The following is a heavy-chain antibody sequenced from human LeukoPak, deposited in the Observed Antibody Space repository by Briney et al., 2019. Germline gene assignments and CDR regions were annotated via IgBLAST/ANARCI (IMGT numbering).Heavy chain of an antibody. D-gene: IGHD3-9*01. Sequence: PSETLSLTCTVSGGSISSGSYYWSWIRRPAGKGLEWIGRIYTSGSTNHNPSLKSRVTISVDTSKNQFSLKLSSVTAADTAVYYCARSLPTIFGHFDLWGRGTLVSVSS. V-gene: IGHV4-61*02. CDR2: IYTSGST. CDR1: GGSISSGSYY. CDR3: ARSLPTIFGHFDL. J-gene: IGHJ2*01.